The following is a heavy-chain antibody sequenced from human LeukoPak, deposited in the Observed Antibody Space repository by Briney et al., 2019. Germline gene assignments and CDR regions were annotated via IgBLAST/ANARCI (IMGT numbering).Heavy chain of an antibody. Sequence: KASETLSLTCAVYGGSFSGYYWSWIRQPPGKGLEWIGEINHSGSTNYNPSLKSRVTISVDTSKNQFSLKLSSVTAADTAVYYCAKSNGYGLVDIWGQGTMVTVSP. J-gene: IGHJ3*02. V-gene: IGHV4-34*01. CDR2: INHSGST. CDR1: GGSFSGYY. D-gene: IGHD3-10*01. CDR3: AKSNGYGLVDI.